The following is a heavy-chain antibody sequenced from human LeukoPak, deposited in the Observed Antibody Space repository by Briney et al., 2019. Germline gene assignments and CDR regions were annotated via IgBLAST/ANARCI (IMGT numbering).Heavy chain of an antibody. D-gene: IGHD2-2*01. J-gene: IGHJ4*02. CDR3: AKGSQYQLLSDFDY. V-gene: IGHV3-23*01. Sequence: GGSLRLSCAASGFTFSSYAMSWVRQAPGKGLEWVSAISGSGGSTYYADSVKGRFTTSRDNSKNTLYLQMNSLRAEDTALYYCAKGSQYQLLSDFDYWGQGTLVTVSS. CDR2: ISGSGGST. CDR1: GFTFSSYA.